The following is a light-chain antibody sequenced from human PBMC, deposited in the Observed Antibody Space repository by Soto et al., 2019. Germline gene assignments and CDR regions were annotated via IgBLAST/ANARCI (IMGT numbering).Light chain of an antibody. CDR2: EVS. CDR3: SAYTTTSTLI. Sequence: QSALTQPASVSGSPGQSITISCTGTNSDVSGYKYVSLYQQHPGKAPKLMIYEVSNRPSGVSNRFSGSKSGNTASLTISGLHSEDEADYYCSAYTTTSTLIFGTGTKVTVL. J-gene: IGLJ1*01. V-gene: IGLV2-14*01. CDR1: NSDVSGYKY.